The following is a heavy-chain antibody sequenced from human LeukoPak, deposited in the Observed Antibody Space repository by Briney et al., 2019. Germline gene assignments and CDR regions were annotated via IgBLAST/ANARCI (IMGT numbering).Heavy chain of an antibody. CDR1: GLTFSSHW. CDR3: ARDAYGDYYFDY. V-gene: IGHV3-33*08. J-gene: IGHJ4*02. CDR2: IWYDGSNK. Sequence: GKSPRLSCAASGLTFSSHWMHWVRQAPGKGLEWVAVIWYDGSNKYYADSVKGRFTISRDSSKNTLYLQMNSLRAEDTAVYYCARDAYGDYYFDYWGQGTLVTVSS. D-gene: IGHD4-17*01.